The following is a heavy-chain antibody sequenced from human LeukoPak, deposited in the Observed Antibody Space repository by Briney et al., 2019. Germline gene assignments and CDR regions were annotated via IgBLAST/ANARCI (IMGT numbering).Heavy chain of an antibody. V-gene: IGHV1-69*04. J-gene: IGHJ6*02. D-gene: IGHD3-3*01. CDR3: ARDQVPHNYDFWSGYTTVGGMDV. CDR1: GGTLSSYA. Sequence: GASVKVSCKASGGTLSSYAISWVRQAPGQGLEWMGRIIPILGIANYAQKFQGRVTITADKSTSTAYMELSSLRSEDTAVYYCARDQVPHNYDFWSGYTTVGGMDVWGQGTTVTVSS. CDR2: IIPILGIA.